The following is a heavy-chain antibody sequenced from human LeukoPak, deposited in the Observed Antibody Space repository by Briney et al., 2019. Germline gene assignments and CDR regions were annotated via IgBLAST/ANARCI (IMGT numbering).Heavy chain of an antibody. Sequence: GGSLRLSCAASGFTFSSYWMSWVRQAPGKGLEWVANIKQDGSEKYYVDSVKGRFTISRDNAKNSLYLEMNSPRAEDTAVYYCARDEVGGSYAYWGQGTLVTVSS. J-gene: IGHJ4*02. CDR3: ARDEVGGSYAY. CDR1: GFTFSSYW. D-gene: IGHD1-26*01. V-gene: IGHV3-7*01. CDR2: IKQDGSEK.